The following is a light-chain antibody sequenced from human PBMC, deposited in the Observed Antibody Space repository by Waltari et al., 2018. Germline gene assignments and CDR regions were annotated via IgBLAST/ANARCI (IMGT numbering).Light chain of an antibody. CDR2: NTN. CDR1: PGSVSSNSH. CDR3: LLFMGGGVYV. J-gene: IGLJ1*01. V-gene: IGLV8-61*01. Sequence: QTVVTQEPSFSVSPGGTVTLTCGLSPGSVSSNSHPSWYQQTPGQAPRTLIYNTNTRLSGVPDRFSGSILGNKAALTITGAQADDESDYYCLLFMGGGVYVFGTGTKVTVL.